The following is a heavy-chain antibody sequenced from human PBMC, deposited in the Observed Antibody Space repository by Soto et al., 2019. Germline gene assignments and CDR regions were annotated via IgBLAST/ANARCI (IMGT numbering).Heavy chain of an antibody. Sequence: QVQLVESGGGVVQPGRSLRLSCAASGFTFSSYAMHWVRQAPGKGLEWVAVISYDGSNKYYADSVKGRFTISRDNSKNTLYLQMNSLRAEDTAVYYCARDDHIAARPAARYYYYYYGMDVWGQGTTVTVSS. CDR2: ISYDGSNK. D-gene: IGHD6-6*01. V-gene: IGHV3-30-3*01. CDR3: ARDDHIAARPAARYYYYYYGMDV. CDR1: GFTFSSYA. J-gene: IGHJ6*02.